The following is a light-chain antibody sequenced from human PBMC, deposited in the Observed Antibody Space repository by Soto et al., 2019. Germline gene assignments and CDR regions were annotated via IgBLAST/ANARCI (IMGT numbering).Light chain of an antibody. J-gene: IGKJ1*01. CDR3: QQYGDLAT. V-gene: IGKV3-20*01. CDR1: QSVSSSY. Sequence: EIVLTQSPGTLSLSPGERATLSCRASQSVSSSYLAWYQQKPGQAPRLLIYGASSRATGIPDRFSGSGSGTDFTLTISRLEPEDFAVYYCQQYGDLATFGQGTKVEIK. CDR2: GAS.